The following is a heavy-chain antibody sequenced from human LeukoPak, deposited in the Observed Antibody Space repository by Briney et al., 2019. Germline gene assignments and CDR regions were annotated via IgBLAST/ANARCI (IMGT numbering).Heavy chain of an antibody. Sequence: SETLSLTCTVSGGSISSISYYWGWIRQPPGRGLEWIGSMYHNGSTYYNPSLTSRVTISVDASKNQFSLKLSSVTAADTAVYYCARDHVYDFWSGYPSAYYFDYWGQGTLVTVSS. CDR3: ARDHVYDFWSGYPSAYYFDY. V-gene: IGHV4-39*07. J-gene: IGHJ4*02. CDR2: MYHNGST. CDR1: GGSISSISYY. D-gene: IGHD3-3*01.